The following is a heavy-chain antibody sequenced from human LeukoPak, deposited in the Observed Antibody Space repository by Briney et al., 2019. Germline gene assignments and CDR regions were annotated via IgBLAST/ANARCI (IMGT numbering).Heavy chain of an antibody. Sequence: ASVKVSCKASGYTFTGYYMHWVRQAPGQGLEWMGWISAYNGNTNYAQKLQGRVTMTTDTSTSTAYMELRSLRSDDTAVYYCAGPSNLLSESKFNYDSSGYDYWGQGTLVTVSS. D-gene: IGHD3-22*01. V-gene: IGHV1-18*04. CDR1: GYTFTGYY. CDR3: AGPSNLLSESKFNYDSSGYDY. CDR2: ISAYNGNT. J-gene: IGHJ4*02.